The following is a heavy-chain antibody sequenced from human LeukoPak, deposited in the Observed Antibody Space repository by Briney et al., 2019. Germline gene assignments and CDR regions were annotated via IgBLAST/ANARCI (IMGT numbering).Heavy chain of an antibody. Sequence: KPSETLSLTCTVSGGSISDYYWSWIRQPPGKGLEWIAYINYSGNTDYNPSLKSRVTISVDTSKNHFPLKLNSVTAADTAVYYCARLNVLNNSVLHHFDRWGQGTLVTVSS. J-gene: IGHJ4*02. D-gene: IGHD1/OR15-1a*01. V-gene: IGHV4-59*08. CDR1: GGSISDYY. CDR2: INYSGNT. CDR3: ARLNVLNNSVLHHFDR.